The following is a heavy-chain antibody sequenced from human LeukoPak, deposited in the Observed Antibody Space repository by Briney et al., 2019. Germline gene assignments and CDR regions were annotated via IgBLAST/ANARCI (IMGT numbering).Heavy chain of an antibody. J-gene: IGHJ4*02. Sequence: GGSLRLSCAASGFTFSSYAMSWVRQAPGKGLEWVSYISSSGNTIYYADSVKGRFTISRDNAKNSLYLQMNSLRAEDTAIYYCARDNFGHWGQGTLVTVSS. CDR2: ISSSGNTI. V-gene: IGHV3-48*03. CDR1: GFTFSSYA. CDR3: ARDNFGH.